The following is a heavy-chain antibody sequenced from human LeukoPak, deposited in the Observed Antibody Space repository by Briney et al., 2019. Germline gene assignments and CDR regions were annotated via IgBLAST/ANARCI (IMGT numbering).Heavy chain of an antibody. CDR1: GFTSSSYG. Sequence: PGGSLRLSCAASGFTSSSYGMHWVRQVPGKGLEWVAVISYDGSNKYYADSVKGRFTISRDNSKNTLYLQMNSLRAEDTAVYYCAKDLERIVGAPGAFDIWGQGTMVTVSS. D-gene: IGHD1-26*01. J-gene: IGHJ3*02. CDR2: ISYDGSNK. V-gene: IGHV3-30*18. CDR3: AKDLERIVGAPGAFDI.